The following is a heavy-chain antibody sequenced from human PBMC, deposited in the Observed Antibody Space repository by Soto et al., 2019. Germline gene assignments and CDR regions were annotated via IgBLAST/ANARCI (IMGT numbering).Heavy chain of an antibody. CDR3: ARRAETNGWNGFGADKYYFDF. J-gene: IGHJ4*02. D-gene: IGHD1-1*01. CDR2: MNPNTGNS. Sequence: GASVKVSCKASGYTFTGYDIYWVRQATGQGLEWMGWMNPNTGNSGYAQKFQGRVTMTSDTSISTAHMELSSLRSDDTAVYYCARRAETNGWNGFGADKYYFDFWGQGTLVTVSS. CDR1: GYTFTGYD. V-gene: IGHV1-8*01.